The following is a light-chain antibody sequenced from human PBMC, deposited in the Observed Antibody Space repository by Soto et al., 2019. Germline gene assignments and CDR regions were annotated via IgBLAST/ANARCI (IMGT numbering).Light chain of an antibody. Sequence: QSALTQPRSVSGSPGQSVTISCTGTKSDLGDYNYVSWFQQHPGKTPKLMIYDVTRRPSGVSSRFSGSKSGNTASLTISGLQAEDEADYYCCSYTRTGTLVFAGGTKVTVL. CDR3: CSYTRTGTLV. CDR2: DVT. V-gene: IGLV2-11*01. CDR1: KSDLGDYNY. J-gene: IGLJ2*01.